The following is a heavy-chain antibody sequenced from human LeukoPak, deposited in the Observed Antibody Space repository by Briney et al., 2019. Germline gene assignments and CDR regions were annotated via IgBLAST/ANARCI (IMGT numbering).Heavy chain of an antibody. V-gene: IGHV4-38-2*01. J-gene: IGHJ3*02. D-gene: IGHD3-9*01. CDR2: IYHSRST. CDR1: GYSISSGYY. Sequence: SETLSLTCAASGYSISSGYYWGCSRPPPRKGLEWIGIIYHSRSTYYNPSLKSRVTISVDTSKNQFSLKLSSVTAADTAVYYCARMDDIVTGYTWGAFDIWGQGTMVTVS. CDR3: ARMDDIVTGYTWGAFDI.